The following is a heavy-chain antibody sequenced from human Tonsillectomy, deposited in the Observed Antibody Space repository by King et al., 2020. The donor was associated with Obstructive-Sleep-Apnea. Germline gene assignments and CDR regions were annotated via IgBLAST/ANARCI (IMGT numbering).Heavy chain of an antibody. CDR3: AKGEEGDGYNTYFDY. Sequence: VQLVESGGGVVQPGRSLRLSCAASGFTFTNYAIHWVRQAPGRGLEWVAVISYDGSNKYYADSVKGRFTISRDNSKNTLYLRMNSLRTEDTAVYYCAKGEEGDGYNTYFDYWGRGPLVTVSS. CDR1: GFTFTNYA. D-gene: IGHD5-24*01. CDR2: ISYDGSNK. J-gene: IGHJ4*02. V-gene: IGHV3-30*18.